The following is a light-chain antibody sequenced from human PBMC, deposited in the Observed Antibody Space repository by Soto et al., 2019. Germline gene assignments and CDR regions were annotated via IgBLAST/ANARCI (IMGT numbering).Light chain of an antibody. CDR3: QQYNNWPPYT. J-gene: IGKJ2*01. V-gene: IGKV3-15*01. CDR2: GAS. CDR1: QSVSSN. Sequence: EIVMTQSPATLSVSPGERATLSCRASQSVSSNLAWYQQKPGQAPRLLIYGASTRATGIPARFSGSGSGTEFTLTISSLKSEDFAVHYCQQYNNWPPYTFGQGTKVVIK.